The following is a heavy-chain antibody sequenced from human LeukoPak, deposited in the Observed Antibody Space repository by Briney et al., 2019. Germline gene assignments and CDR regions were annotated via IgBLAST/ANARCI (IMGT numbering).Heavy chain of an antibody. J-gene: IGHJ4*02. CDR1: GGSISSYY. D-gene: IGHD3-10*01. CDR3: AGGVTIVRGTSKHFDY. Sequence: SETLSLTCTVSGGSISSYYWSWIRQAAGKGLEWIGRVYTSGSTNYNPSLESRVTISVDTSKNQFSLNLSSVTAADTAVYYCAGGVTIVRGTSKHFDYWGQGTLVTVSS. V-gene: IGHV4-4*07. CDR2: VYTSGST.